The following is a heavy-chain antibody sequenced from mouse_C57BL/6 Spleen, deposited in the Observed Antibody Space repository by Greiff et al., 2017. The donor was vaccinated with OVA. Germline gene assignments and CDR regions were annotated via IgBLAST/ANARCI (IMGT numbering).Heavy chain of an antibody. CDR2: ISSGSSTI. CDR3: ARHTPQLAYYAMDY. CDR1: GFTFSDYG. J-gene: IGHJ4*01. Sequence: EVMLVESGGGLVKPGGSLKLSCAASGFTFSDYGMHWVRQAPEKGLEWVAYISSGSSTIYYADTVKGRFTISRDNAKNTLFLQMTSLRSEDTAMYYCARHTPQLAYYAMDYWGQGTSVTVSS. D-gene: IGHD4-1*02. V-gene: IGHV5-17*01.